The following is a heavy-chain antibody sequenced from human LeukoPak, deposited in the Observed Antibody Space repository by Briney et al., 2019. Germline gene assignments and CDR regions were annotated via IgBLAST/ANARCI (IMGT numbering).Heavy chain of an antibody. D-gene: IGHD1-26*01. Sequence: SETLSLTCTVSGASISSYFWSWVRHSPGKGMEWIGYISNIGRTNYNTSRKSGVTISRDTSKNQFSLKLCSVTAADTAVYYCARRSGKAVTGINWLDPWGQGTLLTVSP. CDR2: ISNIGRT. V-gene: IGHV4-59*01. J-gene: IGHJ5*02. CDR1: GASISSYF. CDR3: ARRSGKAVTGINWLDP.